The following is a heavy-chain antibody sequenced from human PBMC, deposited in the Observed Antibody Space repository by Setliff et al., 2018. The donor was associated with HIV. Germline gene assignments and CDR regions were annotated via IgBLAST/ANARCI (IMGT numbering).Heavy chain of an antibody. V-gene: IGHV4-59*08. J-gene: IGHJ4*02. Sequence: PSETLSLTCTVSGGSISSYSWSWIRQPPGKGLEWIGYIYTSGSTNYNPSLKSRVTISVDTSENQFSLKLTSVTAADTAMYFCARQVSIPGVAITPVDYWGQGALVTVSS. CDR1: GGSISSYS. CDR2: IYTSGST. CDR3: ARQVSIPGVAITPVDY. D-gene: IGHD5-12*01.